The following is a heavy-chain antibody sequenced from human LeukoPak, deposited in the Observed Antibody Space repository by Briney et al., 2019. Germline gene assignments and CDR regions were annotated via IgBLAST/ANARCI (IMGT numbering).Heavy chain of an antibody. J-gene: IGHJ4*02. CDR3: VSLYETY. Sequence: GGSLRLSCAASGNSWMHWVRQAPGKGLVWVSHINSDGSWTSYADSVKGRCTISKDNAKNTVYLQMNNLRAEDTAVYYCVSLYETYWGRGTLVTVS. CDR2: INSDGSWT. V-gene: IGHV3-74*01. CDR1: GNSW. D-gene: IGHD2/OR15-2a*01.